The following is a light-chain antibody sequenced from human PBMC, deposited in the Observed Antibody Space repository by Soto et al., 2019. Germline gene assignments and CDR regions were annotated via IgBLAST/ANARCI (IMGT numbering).Light chain of an antibody. Sequence: EIVLTQSPVTLSLSAGEGGTLSCRASQRVGTSLAWYQQKPGQAPRLLIYGASNRATGIPDRFSGSGSGTDFTLTISKLEPQDFAVYHCQQYGCSPRTFGQGTKVDIK. CDR2: GAS. V-gene: IGKV3-20*01. CDR3: QQYGCSPRT. CDR1: QRVGTS. J-gene: IGKJ1*01.